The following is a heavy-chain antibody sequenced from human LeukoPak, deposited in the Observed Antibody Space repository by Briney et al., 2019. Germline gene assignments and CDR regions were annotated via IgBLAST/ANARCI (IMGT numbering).Heavy chain of an antibody. CDR1: GFTFDDYG. J-gene: IGHJ6*03. CDR3: AREVGEYCTGGSCYQDYYYYMDV. V-gene: IGHV3-20*04. CDR2: INWNGGST. Sequence: GGSLRLSCAASGFTFDDYGMSWVRQAPGKGLEWVSTINWNGGSTSYADSVKGRFTISRDNAKNSLYLQMNSLRAEDTALYYCAREVGEYCTGGSCYQDYYYYMDVWGKGTTVTVSS. D-gene: IGHD2-15*01.